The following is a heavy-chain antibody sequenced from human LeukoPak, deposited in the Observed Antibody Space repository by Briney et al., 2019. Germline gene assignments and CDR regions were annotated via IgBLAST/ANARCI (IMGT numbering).Heavy chain of an antibody. V-gene: IGHV3-48*04. CDR1: GFIFSSYS. D-gene: IGHD2-21*02. CDR3: VGGPCGGDCYSEADFDY. J-gene: IGHJ4*02. CDR2: ISSSSSTI. Sequence: PGGSLRLSCAASGFIFSSYSMNWVRQAPGKGLEWVSYISSSSSTIYYADSVKGRFTISRDNAKNSLYLQMNSLRAEDTAVYYCVGGPCGGDCYSEADFDYWGQGTLVTVSS.